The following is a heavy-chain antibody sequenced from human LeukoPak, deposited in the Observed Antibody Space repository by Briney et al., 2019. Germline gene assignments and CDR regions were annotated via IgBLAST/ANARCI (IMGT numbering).Heavy chain of an antibody. V-gene: IGHV4-4*07. J-gene: IGHJ6*02. CDR2: IYTSGST. CDR3: ARDEVVVVPAAIEVDYYYYGMDV. Sequence: SETLSLTCTVSGGSISSYYWSWIRQPAGKGLEWIGRIYTSGSTNYNPSLKSRVTMSVDTSKNQFSLKLSSVTAADTAVYYCARDEVVVVPAAIEVDYYYYGMDVWGQGTTVTVSS. D-gene: IGHD2-2*02. CDR1: GGSISSYY.